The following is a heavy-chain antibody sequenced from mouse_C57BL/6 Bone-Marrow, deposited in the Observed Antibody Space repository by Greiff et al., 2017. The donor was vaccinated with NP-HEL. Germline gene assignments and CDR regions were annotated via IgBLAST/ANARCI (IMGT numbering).Heavy chain of an antibody. J-gene: IGHJ2*01. Sequence: EVQLQQSGPVLVKPGASVKMSCKASGYTFTDYYMNWVKQSHGKSLEWIGVINPYNGGTSYNQKFKGKATLTVDKSSSTAYMELNSLTSEDSAVYYCARSREVMRVDYWGQGTTLTVSS. V-gene: IGHV1-19*01. CDR1: GYTFTDYY. D-gene: IGHD2-2*01. CDR2: INPYNGGT. CDR3: ARSREVMRVDY.